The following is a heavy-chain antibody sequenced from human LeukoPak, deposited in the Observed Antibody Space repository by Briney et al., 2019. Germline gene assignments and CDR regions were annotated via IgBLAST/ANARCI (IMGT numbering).Heavy chain of an antibody. V-gene: IGHV4-34*01. CDR2: INHSGST. J-gene: IGHJ4*02. CDR3: ARGPKWLLLGYFDY. CDR1: GGSFSGYY. Sequence: SETLSLTCAVYGGSFSGYYWSWIRQPPGKGLEWIGEINHSGSTNYNPSLKGRVTISVDTSKNQFSLKLSSVTAADTAVYYCARGPKWLLLGYFDYWGQGTLVTVSS. D-gene: IGHD3-22*01.